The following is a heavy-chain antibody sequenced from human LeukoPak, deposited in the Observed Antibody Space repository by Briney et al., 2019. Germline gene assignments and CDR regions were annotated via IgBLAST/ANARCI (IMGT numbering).Heavy chain of an antibody. CDR3: ARAGSSLLVDY. Sequence: ASVKVSCKASGYTFTSYGISWVRQAPGQGLEWMGWISAYNGNTNYAQKLQGRVTMTTDTSASTAYMELSSLRSEDTAVYYCARAGSSLLVDYWGQGTLVTVSS. V-gene: IGHV1-18*01. CDR2: ISAYNGNT. J-gene: IGHJ4*02. CDR1: GYTFTSYG. D-gene: IGHD6-6*01.